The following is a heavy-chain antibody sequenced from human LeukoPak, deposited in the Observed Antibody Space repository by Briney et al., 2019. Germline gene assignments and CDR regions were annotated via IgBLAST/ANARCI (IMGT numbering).Heavy chain of an antibody. Sequence: SSETLSLTCAVYGGSFSGYYWSWIRQPPGKGLEWIGEINHSGSTNYNPSLKSRVTISVDTSKNQFSLKLSSVTAADTAVYYCARGPTPRYFDLWGRGTLVTVSS. J-gene: IGHJ2*01. CDR1: GGSFSGYY. CDR3: ARGPTPRYFDL. CDR2: INHSGST. V-gene: IGHV4-34*01.